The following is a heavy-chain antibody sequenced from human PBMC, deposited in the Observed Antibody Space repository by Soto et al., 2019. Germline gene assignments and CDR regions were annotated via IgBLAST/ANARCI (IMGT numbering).Heavy chain of an antibody. D-gene: IGHD3-3*01. J-gene: IGHJ6*02. Sequence: SETLSLTCTVSGGSISSNSYYWGWVRQPPGKGLEWIGSMHYSGRTYYNPSLKSRVTISVDMSRNQLSLKLSSVTAADTAVYYCARDTIFGVLITRYGMDVWGHGTTVTVSS. V-gene: IGHV4-39*02. CDR1: GGSISSNSYY. CDR2: MHYSGRT. CDR3: ARDTIFGVLITRYGMDV.